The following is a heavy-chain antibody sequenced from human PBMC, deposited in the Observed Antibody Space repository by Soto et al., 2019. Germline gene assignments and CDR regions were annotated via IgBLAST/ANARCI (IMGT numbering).Heavy chain of an antibody. CDR2: LSASGST. J-gene: IGHJ5*02. Sequence: EVQVLESGGYLVQPGGSLRLSCTASGFTFSNYAFNWVRQAPGRGLAWVSALSASGSTYYADSVKGRFTISRDISKNTLFLQMNSLRVEDTAVYFWAKDLTGATCAWGQGTLVTVSS. CDR1: GFTFSNYA. D-gene: IGHD7-27*01. V-gene: IGHV3-23*01. CDR3: AKDLTGATCA.